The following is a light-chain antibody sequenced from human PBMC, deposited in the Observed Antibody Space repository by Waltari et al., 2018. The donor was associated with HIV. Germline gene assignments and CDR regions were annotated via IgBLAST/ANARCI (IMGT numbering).Light chain of an antibody. J-gene: IGLJ1*01. CDR3: QSYDTSLSVNYV. V-gene: IGLV1-40*01. Sequence: QSVLTQPPSVSGALGQRVTISRTGSRTNIGAGHDLTWYQQLPGTAPKLLIYSNIIRPSGVPDRFSASKSGTSASLAITGLRPEDEADYYCQSYDTSLSVNYVFGTGTKVTVL. CDR1: RTNIGAGHD. CDR2: SNI.